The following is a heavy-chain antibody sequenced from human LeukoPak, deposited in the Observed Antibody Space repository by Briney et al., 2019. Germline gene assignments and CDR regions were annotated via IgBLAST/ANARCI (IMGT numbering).Heavy chain of an antibody. CDR2: ISGSGGST. CDR1: GFTFSSYG. Sequence: GGSLRLSCAASGFTFSSYGMSWVRQAPGKGLEWVSAISGSGGSTYYADSVKGRFTISRDNSKNTLYLQMNSLRAEDTAVYYCAKTIRFSSSWYYDQYAEYFQHWGQGTLVTVSS. CDR3: AKTIRFSSSWYYDQYAEYFQH. D-gene: IGHD6-13*01. V-gene: IGHV3-23*01. J-gene: IGHJ1*01.